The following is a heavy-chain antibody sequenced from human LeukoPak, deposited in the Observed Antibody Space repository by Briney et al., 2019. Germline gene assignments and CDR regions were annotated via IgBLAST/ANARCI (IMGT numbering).Heavy chain of an antibody. J-gene: IGHJ6*02. CDR2: ISRGGST. Sequence: GGSLRLSCAASEFTVSSNYMSWVRQAPGKGLEWVAVISRGGSTYYADSVKGRFTISRDNSKNALYFQMNSLRAEDTAVYYCAREVRDSSGYYEYYYYGMDVWGQEATVTVSS. CDR3: AREVRDSSGYYEYYYYGMDV. CDR1: EFTVSSNY. D-gene: IGHD3-22*01. V-gene: IGHV3-66*02.